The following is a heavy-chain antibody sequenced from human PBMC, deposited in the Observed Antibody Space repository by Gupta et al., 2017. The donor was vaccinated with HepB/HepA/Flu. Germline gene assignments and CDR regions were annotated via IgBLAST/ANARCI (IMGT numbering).Heavy chain of an antibody. D-gene: IGHD4-17*01. CDR3: ARGSESGDYD. Sequence: QVQLVESGGGVVQPGGSLRLSCDASGFIFGNYGMNWVRQALGKGPEWLAAIWYDGSNESYADSVKGRFTISRDNSKNTLYLQMNSLRVDDTAVYYCARGSESGDYDWGQGTLVTVSS. J-gene: IGHJ4*02. V-gene: IGHV3-33*01. CDR2: IWYDGSNE. CDR1: GFIFGNYG.